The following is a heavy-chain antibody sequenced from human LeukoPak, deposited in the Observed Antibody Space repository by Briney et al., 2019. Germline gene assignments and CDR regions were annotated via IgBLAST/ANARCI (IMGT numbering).Heavy chain of an antibody. D-gene: IGHD4-23*01. CDR1: GYDFFGYW. J-gene: IGHJ4*02. CDR3: ARFGGATFAQAFFDF. CDR2: IYPDDSNI. Sequence: GESLKISCKGSGYDFFGYWIAWVRQMPGKGLEWGGIIYPDDSNIKYSPAFQGQVTISAVKSLSTSYLQWDILKASDSAMYSCARFGGATFAQAFFDFWGQGTLVTVSS. V-gene: IGHV5-51*01.